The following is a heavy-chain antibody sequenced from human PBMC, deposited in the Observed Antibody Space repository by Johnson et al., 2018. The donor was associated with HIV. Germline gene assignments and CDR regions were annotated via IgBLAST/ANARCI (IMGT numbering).Heavy chain of an antibody. Sequence: QLVESGGGLVQPGRSLRLSCVASGFTVRDNYMNWVRQAPGKGLEWVSIIYSGGNSYYADSVRGRFTISRDDSKNTLYLQMNSLRAEDTAVYYCARGSYYDSSGDAFDIWGQGTMVTVSS. CDR1: GFTVRDNY. CDR2: IYSGGNS. V-gene: IGHV3-66*02. D-gene: IGHD3-22*01. J-gene: IGHJ3*02. CDR3: ARGSYYDSSGDAFDI.